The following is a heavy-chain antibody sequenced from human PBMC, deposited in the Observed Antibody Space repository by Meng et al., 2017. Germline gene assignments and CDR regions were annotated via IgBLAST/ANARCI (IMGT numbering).Heavy chain of an antibody. CDR3: ASSGITGYSSSWYTPFDY. CDR1: GGSISSYY. D-gene: IGHD6-13*01. Sequence: ESLKISCTVSGGSISSYYWSWIRQPPGKGLEWIGSIYHSGSTYYNPSLKSRVTISVDTSKNQFSLKLSSVTAADTAVYYCASSGITGYSSSWYTPFDYWGQGTLVTVSS. J-gene: IGHJ4*02. V-gene: IGHV4-59*04. CDR2: IYHSGST.